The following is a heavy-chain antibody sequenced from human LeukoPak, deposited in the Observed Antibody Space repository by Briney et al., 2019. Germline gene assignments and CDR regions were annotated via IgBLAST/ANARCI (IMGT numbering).Heavy chain of an antibody. CDR3: GSGPVGTTVP. V-gene: IGHV3-23*01. Sequence: GGSLRLSCVASGLTVSNHWMGWTRQAPGQGLEWVSAISGSGSHANYAESVKGRFTISRDNSKNTLYLQMHSLIAADTAVYYCGSGPVGTTVPWGQGTLVTVSS. CDR1: GLTVSNHW. D-gene: IGHD1-1*01. J-gene: IGHJ5*02. CDR2: ISGSGSHA.